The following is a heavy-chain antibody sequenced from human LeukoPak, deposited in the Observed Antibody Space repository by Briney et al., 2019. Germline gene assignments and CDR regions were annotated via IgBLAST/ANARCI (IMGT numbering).Heavy chain of an antibody. CDR1: VYTFTSYG. D-gene: IGHD1-26*01. V-gene: IGHV1-18*01. CDR3: ARGGSYRHFDY. J-gene: IGHJ4*02. Sequence: ASVKVSSTTSVYTFTSYGISWVRQAPGQGREWMGWISAYNGNTNYAQKLQGRVTMTTATSTSAAYMELRSLRSDDTAVYYCARGGSYRHFDYWGQGTLVTVSS. CDR2: ISAYNGNT.